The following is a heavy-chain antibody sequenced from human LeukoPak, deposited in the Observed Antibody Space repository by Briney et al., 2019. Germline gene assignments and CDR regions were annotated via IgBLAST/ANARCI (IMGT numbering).Heavy chain of an antibody. Sequence: PSETLSLTCTVSGGSIGIYYWSWIRQPPGKGLEWIGYIYYSGSTNYNPSLKSRVTISVDTSKNQFSLKLSSVTAADTAVYYCARSVEGYCRGGSCYSYSYYMDVWGKGTTVTVSS. V-gene: IGHV4-59*01. J-gene: IGHJ6*03. D-gene: IGHD2-15*01. CDR1: GGSIGIYY. CDR3: ARSVEGYCRGGSCYSYSYYMDV. CDR2: IYYSGST.